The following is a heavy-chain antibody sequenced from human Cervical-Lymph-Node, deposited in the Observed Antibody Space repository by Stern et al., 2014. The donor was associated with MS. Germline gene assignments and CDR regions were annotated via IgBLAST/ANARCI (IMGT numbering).Heavy chain of an antibody. D-gene: IGHD5-24*01. J-gene: IGHJ3*01. CDR2: IYWDDDK. Sequence: QVTLRESGPTLMRPTQTLTLICDFSGFSLSTSGVAVGWIRQPPGKALEWLTLIYWDDDKRYRPSLRSRLTITKDTSKNQVVLTMTNMDPLDTGTYYCARARRDGYNVAFDFWGQGTLVTVSS. CDR1: GFSLSTSGVA. CDR3: ARARRDGYNVAFDF. V-gene: IGHV2-5*02.